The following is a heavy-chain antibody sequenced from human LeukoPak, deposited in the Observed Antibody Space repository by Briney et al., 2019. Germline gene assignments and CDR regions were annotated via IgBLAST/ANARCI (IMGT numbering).Heavy chain of an antibody. D-gene: IGHD6-19*01. CDR1: GDSVSSNSAA. V-gene: IGHV6-1*01. J-gene: IGHJ3*02. CDR3: AREYLGVAVAGRGRAFDI. Sequence: SQTPSLTCAISGDSVSSNSAAWNWIRQSPSRGLEWLGRTYYRSKWYSDYAVSVKSRITINADTSKNQFSLQLNSVTPEDTTVYYCAREYLGVAVAGRGRAFDIWGQGTMVTVSS. CDR2: TYYRSKWYS.